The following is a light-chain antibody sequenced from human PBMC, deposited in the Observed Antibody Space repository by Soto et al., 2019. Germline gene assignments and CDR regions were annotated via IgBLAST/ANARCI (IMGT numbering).Light chain of an antibody. V-gene: IGKV1-5*03. J-gene: IGKJ1*01. Sequence: DIQMTQSPSTLSGSVGDRVTITCRASQTIRSWLAWYQQKPGKAPKLLINKASTLKSGVSSRFRGSGSGTEFTLTISSLQPDDFATYYCQHYTSYSEALGQGTKVELK. CDR3: QHYTSYSEA. CDR1: QTIRSW. CDR2: KAS.